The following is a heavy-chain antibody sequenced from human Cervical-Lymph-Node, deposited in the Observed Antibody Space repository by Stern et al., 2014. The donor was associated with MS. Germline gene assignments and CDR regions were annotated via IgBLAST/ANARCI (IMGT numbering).Heavy chain of an antibody. D-gene: IGHD5-24*01. Sequence: QLQLQESGTGLVKPSQTLSLTCAVTGGSISSAEYYWSWIRQSPGKGLEWIGSIHYIGTTSDTPSLKSRVTISVDTSKNQFSLKLRSVTAADTAVYYCSRDADGYSLVFGYWGRGTLVTVSS. CDR2: IHYIGTT. V-gene: IGHV4-30-4*01. CDR1: GGSISSAEYY. J-gene: IGHJ4*02. CDR3: SRDADGYSLVFGY.